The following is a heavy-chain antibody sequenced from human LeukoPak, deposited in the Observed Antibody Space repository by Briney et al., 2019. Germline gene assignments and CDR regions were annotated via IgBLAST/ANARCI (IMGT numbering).Heavy chain of an antibody. CDR1: GSRFTSYW. D-gene: IGHD2-2*02. CDR3: ARAYCSSSSCDSYNWFDP. Sequence: GESLKISCKGSGSRFTSYWIGWVRQMPGKGLEWMGIIYPGDSDTRYSPSFQGQVTISADKSISTAYLQWSRLKASDTAMYYCARAYCSSSSCDSYNWFDPWGQGTLVTVSS. J-gene: IGHJ5*02. V-gene: IGHV5-51*01. CDR2: IYPGDSDT.